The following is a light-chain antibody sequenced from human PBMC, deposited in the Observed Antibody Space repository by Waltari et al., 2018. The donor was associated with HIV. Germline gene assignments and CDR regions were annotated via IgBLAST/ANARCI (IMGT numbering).Light chain of an antibody. CDR1: ALPKQD. J-gene: IGLJ3*02. V-gene: IGLV3-10*01. Sequence: SYELTQPPSVSVSPGQTARITCSGDALPKQDVYWYQQKSGQAPVLVIYQDSKRPSGISETFSGSSSGTVATLTITGAQVEHEADYYCYSTYSSGVSWVFGGGTKLTVL. CDR3: YSTYSSGVSWV. CDR2: QDS.